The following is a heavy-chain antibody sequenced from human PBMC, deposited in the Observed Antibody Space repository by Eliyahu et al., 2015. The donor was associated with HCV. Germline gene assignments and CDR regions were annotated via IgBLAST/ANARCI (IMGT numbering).Heavy chain of an antibody. D-gene: IGHD2-15*01. CDR3: AKGGYEY. Sequence: EVQLLQSGGGLVQPGGSLRLSCAASGFVLTNSPMSWVRQVPGKGLEWISMIFSDFNSTYYRDSVKGRFDVFRDKSKNTLYLEMNSLRVEDTAVYYCAKGGYEYWGQGTVVSVSS. J-gene: IGHJ1*01. CDR1: GFVLTNSP. V-gene: IGHV3-23*03. CDR2: IFSDFNST.